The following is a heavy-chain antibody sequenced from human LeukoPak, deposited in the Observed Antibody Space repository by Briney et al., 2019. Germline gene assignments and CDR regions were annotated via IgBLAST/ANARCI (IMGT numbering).Heavy chain of an antibody. CDR1: GYTFTSYG. J-gene: IGHJ6*02. V-gene: IGHV1-18*01. CDR3: ARDQYGSYYVNYYYYGMDV. CDR2: ISAYNGNT. Sequence: ASVKVSCKASGYTFTSYGISGVRQAPGQGLEWMGWISAYNGNTNYAQKLQGRVTMTTDTSTSTAYMELRSLRSDDTAVCYCARDQYGSYYVNYYYYGMDVWGQGTTVTVSS. D-gene: IGHD1-26*01.